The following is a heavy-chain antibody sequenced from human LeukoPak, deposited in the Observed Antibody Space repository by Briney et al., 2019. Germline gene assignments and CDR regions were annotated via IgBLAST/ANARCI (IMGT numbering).Heavy chain of an antibody. CDR1: GGSISSGTYY. CDR3: ARRSIPYYYGSGSYYYYYYMDV. Sequence: SQTLSLTCTVSGGSISSGTYYWSWIRQPAGKGLEWIGRIYASGSTNYNPSLKSRVTISVDTSKNQFSLKLSSVTAADTAVYYCARRSIPYYYGSGSYYYYYYMDVWGKGTTVTISS. CDR2: IYASGST. V-gene: IGHV4-61*02. J-gene: IGHJ6*03. D-gene: IGHD3-10*01.